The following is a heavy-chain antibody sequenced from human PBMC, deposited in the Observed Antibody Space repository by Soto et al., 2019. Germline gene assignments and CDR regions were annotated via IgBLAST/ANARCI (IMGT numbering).Heavy chain of an antibody. CDR1: GGIFSSYA. CDR2: ITPVFGTT. Sequence: QEQLVQSGAEVKKPGSSMKVSCKASGGIFSSYAISWVRQAPGQGLGWMGGITPVFGTTNYAQKFQDRVTITADESTNTAYMELSSLRSEDTAMYYCAMGGSPYVWFNEYWGQGTLVTVSS. D-gene: IGHD3-16*01. CDR3: AMGGSPYVWFNEY. J-gene: IGHJ4*02. V-gene: IGHV1-69*01.